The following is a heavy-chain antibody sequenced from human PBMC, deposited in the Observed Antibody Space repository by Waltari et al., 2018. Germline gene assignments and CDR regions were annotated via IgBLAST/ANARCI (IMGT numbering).Heavy chain of an antibody. CDR2: IQYDGRNK. V-gene: IGHV3-30*02. Sequence: QVQLVESGGGVVQPGECLRLSCAASGFSFSSSGMHWVRQAPGKGLEWVAFIQYDGRNKYNVDSVRGRFTISRDNSKNTLYLQMSSLGIDDTAVYYCVKESPEAGRDYWGQGTLVTVS. D-gene: IGHD1-26*01. J-gene: IGHJ4*02. CDR3: VKESPEAGRDY. CDR1: GFSFSSSG.